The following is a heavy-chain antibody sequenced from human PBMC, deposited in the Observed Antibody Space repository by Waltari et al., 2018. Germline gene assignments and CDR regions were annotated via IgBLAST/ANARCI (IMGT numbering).Heavy chain of an antibody. CDR3: ARDDCGDLHAAVDI. D-gene: IGHD4-17*01. CDR1: GCSLSSSSYY. J-gene: IGHJ3*02. CDR2: IYYSGST. V-gene: IGHV4-39*07. Sequence: QLPLQESVPGLVKPSANLSLTCTVSGCSLSSSSYYWGWLRQPPGKGLEWIGSIYYSGSTYYIPSLKSRVTISVDTSKRQFSLKLSSVTAADTAVYYGARDDCGDLHAAVDIWGQGTMFTVSS.